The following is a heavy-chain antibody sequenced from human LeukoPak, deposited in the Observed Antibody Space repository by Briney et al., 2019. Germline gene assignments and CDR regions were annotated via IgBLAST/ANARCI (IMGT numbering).Heavy chain of an antibody. J-gene: IGHJ4*02. V-gene: IGHV4-39*07. D-gene: IGHD5-24*01. Sequence: SETLSLTCGVSGGSIGSNSYYWGWIRQPPGKGLEWIGSIYYSGSTYYNPSLKSRVTISVDTSKNQFSLMLSSVTAADTAVFSCVISPTRIYINYWGQGAQATVSS. CDR2: IYYSGST. CDR1: GGSIGSNSYY. CDR3: VISPTRIYINY.